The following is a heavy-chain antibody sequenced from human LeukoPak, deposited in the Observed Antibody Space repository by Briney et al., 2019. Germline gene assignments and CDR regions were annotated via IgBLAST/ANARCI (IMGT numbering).Heavy chain of an antibody. J-gene: IGHJ4*02. D-gene: IGHD3-16*01. CDR2: ISSTSSAI. CDR1: GFPFTSHW. Sequence: GGSLRLSCAPSGFPFTSHWMSWLRQAPGRGLEWVSYISSTSSAIYYADSVKGRFTISRDNAKNSLYLQMNSLRAEDTAVYYCARVIGSYGDSAYWGQGTLVTVSS. CDR3: ARVIGSYGDSAY. V-gene: IGHV3-48*04.